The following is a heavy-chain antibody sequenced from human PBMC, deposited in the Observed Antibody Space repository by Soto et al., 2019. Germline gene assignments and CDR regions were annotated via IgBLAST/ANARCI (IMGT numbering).Heavy chain of an antibody. J-gene: IGHJ4*02. CDR1: GFTFRTYG. Sequence: QVQLVESGGGVVQPGRSLRLSCAASGFTFRTYGMHWVRQTPGEGLKWVAGISYDATKKYYADSVKGRFTISRDNSKNTLYLQMDSLRTEDTAVYYCVKQAPAGWHFFDTCGQGTLVTVSS. CDR3: VKQAPAGWHFFDT. CDR2: ISYDATKK. V-gene: IGHV3-30*18. D-gene: IGHD6-19*01.